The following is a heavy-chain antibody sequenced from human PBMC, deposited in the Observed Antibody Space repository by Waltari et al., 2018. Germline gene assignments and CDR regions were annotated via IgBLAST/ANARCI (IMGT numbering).Heavy chain of an antibody. CDR3: ARVTKRWHPPAYYYYGMDV. Sequence: QVQLVQSGAEVKKPGSSVKVSCKASGGTFSSYAISWVRQAPGQGLEWMGGIIPIFGTANYAQKFQGRVTITADESTSTAYMELSSLRSEDTAVYYCARVTKRWHPPAYYYYGMDVWGQGTTVTVSS. CDR1: GGTFSSYA. D-gene: IGHD4-4*01. CDR2: IIPIFGTA. V-gene: IGHV1-69*13. J-gene: IGHJ6*02.